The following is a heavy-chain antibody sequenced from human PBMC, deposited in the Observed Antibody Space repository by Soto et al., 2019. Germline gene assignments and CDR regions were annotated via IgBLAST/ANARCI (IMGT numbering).Heavy chain of an antibody. CDR1: GFAFSSYA. CDR3: AKSVWVTWGLHFFDS. CDR2: IFASGGST. V-gene: IGHV3-23*01. J-gene: IGHJ4*02. Sequence: EVHLLESGGDLLQPGGSLRLSCAASGFAFSSYAVGWVRQAPGKGLEWVSSIFASGGSTYYADSVMGRFTISRDNSKNTLYLQMNSLRPEDTAVYSCAKSVWVTWGLHFFDSWGQGTLVSVSS. D-gene: IGHD7-27*01.